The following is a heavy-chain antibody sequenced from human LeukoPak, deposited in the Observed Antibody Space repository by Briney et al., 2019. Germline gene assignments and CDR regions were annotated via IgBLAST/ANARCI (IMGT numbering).Heavy chain of an antibody. Sequence: SETLSLTCTVSGGSISSYYWSWIRQPPGKGLEWIGYIYYSGSTNYNPSLKSRVTISVDTSKNQFSLKLNSVTAADTAVYYCARTRYFDWTPDYWGQGTLVTVSS. CDR3: ARTRYFDWTPDY. CDR1: GGSISSYY. CDR2: IYYSGST. D-gene: IGHD3-9*01. J-gene: IGHJ4*02. V-gene: IGHV4-59*01.